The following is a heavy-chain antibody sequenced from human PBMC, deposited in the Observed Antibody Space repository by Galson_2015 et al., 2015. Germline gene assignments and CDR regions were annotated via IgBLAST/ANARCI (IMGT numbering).Heavy chain of an antibody. V-gene: IGHV1-69*05. Sequence: SVKVSCKASGCTFSSYAISWVRQAPGQGLEWMGMINPIFGTANYAQKFQGRVTITTDESTTTAYMELSSLRSEDTAVYYCAREGTWAAGTQYNWFDPWGQGTLVTVSS. CDR3: AREGTWAAGTQYNWFDP. CDR1: GCTFSSYA. J-gene: IGHJ5*02. CDR2: INPIFGTA. D-gene: IGHD6-13*01.